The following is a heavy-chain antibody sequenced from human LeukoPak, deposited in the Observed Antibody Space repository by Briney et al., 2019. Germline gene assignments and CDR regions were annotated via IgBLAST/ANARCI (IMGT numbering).Heavy chain of an antibody. D-gene: IGHD1-7*01. Sequence: GGSLRLSCAASGFTFNQYNMNWVRQAPGKGLEWVSFISTSSSYIYYADSVKGRFTISRDNARNSLYLQMNSLRAEDTAVYYCARDPGTTQTLHDAFDIWGQGTMVTVSS. CDR2: ISTSSSYI. CDR3: ARDPGTTQTLHDAFDI. J-gene: IGHJ3*02. V-gene: IGHV3-21*01. CDR1: GFTFNQYN.